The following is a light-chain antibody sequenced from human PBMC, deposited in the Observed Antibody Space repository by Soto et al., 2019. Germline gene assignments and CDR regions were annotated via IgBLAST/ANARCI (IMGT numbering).Light chain of an antibody. J-gene: IGLJ2*01. Sequence: QSALTQPTSASGSPGQSVTISCTGTSSDVGGYNYVSWYQQHPGKAPKLMIYAVSKRPSGVPDRFSGSKSGNTASLTVSGLQAEDEVDYYCSSYAGSNNLVFGGGTKLTVL. CDR2: AVS. CDR3: SSYAGSNNLV. V-gene: IGLV2-8*01. CDR1: SSDVGGYNY.